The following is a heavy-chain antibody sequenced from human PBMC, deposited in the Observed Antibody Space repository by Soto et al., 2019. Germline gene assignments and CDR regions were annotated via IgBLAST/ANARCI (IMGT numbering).Heavy chain of an antibody. J-gene: IGHJ4*02. V-gene: IGHV3-30-3*01. D-gene: IGHD3-3*01. CDR1: GFAFNIYA. Sequence: QVLLVESGGGVVQPGRSLRLSCAASGFAFNIYAIHWVRLAPGKGLEWVAVISHDGTNRYYTDSVRGRFTISRDNSKNTVYLEMDSLRADDTAVYYCARSSGVPTPDFDYWGQGTLVTVSS. CDR3: ARSSGVPTPDFDY. CDR2: ISHDGTNR.